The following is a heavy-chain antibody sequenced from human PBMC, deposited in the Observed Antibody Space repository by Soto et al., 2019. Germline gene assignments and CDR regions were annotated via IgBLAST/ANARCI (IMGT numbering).Heavy chain of an antibody. D-gene: IGHD3-10*01. CDR1: GATFTKYA. Sequence: QVQLEQSGAEVKMPGSSVTVSCKAYGATFTKYAFNWVRQAPGQGLGWLGGIIPLFGSTNYAGRFQGSLTVTTDESASTVFMELRSLTSDDTALYYCARDETVIRGVIKRGGGLDLWGKGTAVIVSS. J-gene: IGHJ6*04. CDR3: ARDETVIRGVIKRGGGLDL. V-gene: IGHV1-69*19. CDR2: IIPLFGST.